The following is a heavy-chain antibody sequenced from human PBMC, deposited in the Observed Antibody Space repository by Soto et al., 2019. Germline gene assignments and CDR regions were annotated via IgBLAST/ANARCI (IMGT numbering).Heavy chain of an antibody. J-gene: IGHJ6*02. Sequence: QVQLVESGGGVVQPGRSLRLSCAASGFTFSSYGMHWVRQAPGKGLEWVAVIWYDGSNKYYADSVKGRFTISRDNSKNTVYLQMNSLRAEDTAVYYCAKDLNYYASGINPHGMDVWGQGTTVTVSS. V-gene: IGHV3-33*06. CDR1: GFTFSSYG. CDR2: IWYDGSNK. CDR3: AKDLNYYASGINPHGMDV. D-gene: IGHD3-10*01.